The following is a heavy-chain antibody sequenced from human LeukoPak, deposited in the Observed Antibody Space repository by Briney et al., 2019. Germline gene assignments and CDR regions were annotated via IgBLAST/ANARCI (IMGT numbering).Heavy chain of an antibody. D-gene: IGHD6-13*01. CDR2: INHSGST. Sequence: PSETLSLTCAVYGGSFSGYYWSWIRQPPGKGLEWIGEINHSGSTNYNPSLKSRVTISVDTSKNQFSLKLSSVTAADTAVYYCARGRGAAAGSWGQGTLVTVSS. J-gene: IGHJ4*02. V-gene: IGHV4-34*01. CDR3: ARGRGAAAGS. CDR1: GGSFSGYY.